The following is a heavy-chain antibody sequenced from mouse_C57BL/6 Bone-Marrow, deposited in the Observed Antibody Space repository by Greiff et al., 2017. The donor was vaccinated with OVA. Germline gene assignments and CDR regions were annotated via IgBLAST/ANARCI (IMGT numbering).Heavy chain of an antibody. Sequence: VQLLQSGPGLVKPGASVKMSCKASGYTFTDYYMNWVKQSHGKSLEWIGVISPYNGSTSYKENFKGKATMTVDKSYSTAYMELNSLTSEDSAVYYCARSDYYGSFFDYWGQGTTLTVSS. J-gene: IGHJ2*01. D-gene: IGHD1-1*01. CDR2: ISPYNGST. CDR3: ARSDYYGSFFDY. CDR1: GYTFTDYY. V-gene: IGHV1-19*01.